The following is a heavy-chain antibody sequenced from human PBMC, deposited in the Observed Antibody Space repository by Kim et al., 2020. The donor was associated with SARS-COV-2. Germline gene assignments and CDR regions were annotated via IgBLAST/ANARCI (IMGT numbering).Heavy chain of an antibody. Sequence: KGKTKYAQNFQDRVTMTTDTYTSTAYMELRSRRSDDTAVYYCARGGADYWGQGTLVTVSS. D-gene: IGHD3-16*01. CDR3: ARGGADY. CDR2: KGKT. V-gene: IGHV1-18*01. J-gene: IGHJ4*02.